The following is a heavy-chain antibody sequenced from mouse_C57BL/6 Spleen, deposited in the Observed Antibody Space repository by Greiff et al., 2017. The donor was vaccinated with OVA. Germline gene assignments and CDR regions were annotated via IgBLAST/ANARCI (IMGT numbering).Heavy chain of an antibody. V-gene: IGHV5-2*01. CDR3: ARRGYDGYPWFAY. CDR2: INSDGGST. J-gene: IGHJ3*01. D-gene: IGHD2-3*01. Sequence: DVMLVESRGGLVQPGESLKLSCESNEYEFPSHDMSWVRKTPEKRLELVAAINSDGGSTYYPDTMERRFIISRDNTKKTLYLQMSSLRSEDTALYYCARRGYDGYPWFAYWGQGTLVTVSA. CDR1: EYEFPSHD.